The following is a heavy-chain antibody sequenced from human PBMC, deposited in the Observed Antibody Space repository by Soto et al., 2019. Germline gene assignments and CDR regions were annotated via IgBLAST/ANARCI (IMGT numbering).Heavy chain of an antibody. J-gene: IGHJ4*02. Sequence: SETLSLTCTVSGGSISSGGYYWSWIRQHPGKGLEWIGYIYYSGSTYYNPSLKSRVTISVDTSKNQFSLKLSSVTAADTAVYYCARLGGRGVYYYDSSGSPPYFDYWGQGTLVTVSS. CDR2: IYYSGST. CDR3: ARLGGRGVYYYDSSGSPPYFDY. CDR1: GGSISSGGYY. D-gene: IGHD3-22*01. V-gene: IGHV4-31*03.